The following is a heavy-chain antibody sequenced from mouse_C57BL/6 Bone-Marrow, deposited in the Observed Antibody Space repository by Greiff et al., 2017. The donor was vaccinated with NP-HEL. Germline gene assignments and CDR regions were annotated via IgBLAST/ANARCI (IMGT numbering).Heavy chain of an antibody. V-gene: IGHV5-9-1*02. Sequence: EVMLVESGEGLVKPGGSLKLSCAASGFTFSSYAMSWVRQTPEKRLEWVAYISSGGDYIYYADTVKGRFTISRDNARHTLYLQMSSLKSEDTAMYYCTRDNYGSRMDYWGQGTSVTVSS. D-gene: IGHD1-1*01. CDR2: ISSGGDYI. J-gene: IGHJ4*01. CDR3: TRDNYGSRMDY. CDR1: GFTFSSYA.